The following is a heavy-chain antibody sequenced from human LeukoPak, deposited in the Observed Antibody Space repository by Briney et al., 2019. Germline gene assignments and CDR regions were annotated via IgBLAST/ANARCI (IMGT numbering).Heavy chain of an antibody. V-gene: IGHV3-21*01. CDR3: ARDRTTVTPDGYYDY. Sequence: NPGGSLRLSCAASGFTFSSYSMNWVRQAPGKGLEWVSSISSSSSYIYYADSVKGRFTISRDNAKNSLYLQMNSLRAEDTAVYYRARDRTTVTPDGYYDYWGQGTLVTVSS. CDR2: ISSSSSYI. D-gene: IGHD4-17*01. CDR1: GFTFSSYS. J-gene: IGHJ4*02.